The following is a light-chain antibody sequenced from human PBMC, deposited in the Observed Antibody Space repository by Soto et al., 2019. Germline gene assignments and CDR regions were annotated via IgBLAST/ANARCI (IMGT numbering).Light chain of an antibody. CDR3: QQYGSSPPLT. CDR2: GAS. Sequence: EIVLTQSPGTLSLSPGERATLSCSASQSVNSSFLAWYQQKPGQSPSLLIYGASTRAPGIPDRFSGSGSVTDFTLTISRLEPEDFALYYCQQYGSSPPLTCGGGTKVEIK. CDR1: QSVNSSF. J-gene: IGKJ4*01. V-gene: IGKV3-20*01.